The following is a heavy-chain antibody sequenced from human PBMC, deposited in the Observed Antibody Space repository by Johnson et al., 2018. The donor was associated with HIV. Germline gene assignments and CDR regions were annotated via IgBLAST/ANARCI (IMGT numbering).Heavy chain of an antibody. V-gene: IGHV3-73*01. D-gene: IGHD6-13*01. Sequence: VQLMESGGGVVQPGRSLRLSCAASGFTFSGSAMHWVRQASGKGLEWVGRIRSKANSYATAYAASVKGRFTISRDDSKNTAYLQMNSLKTEDSAVYYCTSRYSSNWWGYAFDIWGQGTVVTVSS. J-gene: IGHJ3*02. CDR3: TSRYSSNWWGYAFDI. CDR2: IRSKANSYAT. CDR1: GFTFSGSA.